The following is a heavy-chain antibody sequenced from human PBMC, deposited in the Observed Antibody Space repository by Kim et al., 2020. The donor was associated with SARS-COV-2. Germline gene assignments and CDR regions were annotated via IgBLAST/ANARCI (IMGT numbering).Heavy chain of an antibody. J-gene: IGHJ4*02. CDR1: GGSISSSSYY. CDR3: ARSYRSDTAMVQPFDY. D-gene: IGHD5-18*01. V-gene: IGHV4-39*01. CDR2: IYYSGST. Sequence: SETLSLTCTVSGGSISSSSYYWGWIRQPPGKGLEWIGSIYYSGSTYYNPSLKSRVTISVDTSKNQFSLKLSSVTAADTAVYYCARSYRSDTAMVQPFDYWGQGTLVTVSS.